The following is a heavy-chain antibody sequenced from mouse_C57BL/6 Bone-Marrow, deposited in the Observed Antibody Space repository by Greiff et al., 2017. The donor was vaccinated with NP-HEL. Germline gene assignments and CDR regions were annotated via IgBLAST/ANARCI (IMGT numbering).Heavy chain of an antibody. Sequence: VQLQQSGAELVRPGASVTLSCKASGYTFTDYEMHWVKQTPVHGLEWIGAIDPETGGTAYNQKFKGKAILTADKSSSTAYMELRSLTSEDSAVYYCTRWDGNYPYYYAMDYWGQGTSVTVSS. CDR2: IDPETGGT. J-gene: IGHJ4*01. D-gene: IGHD2-1*01. V-gene: IGHV1-15*01. CDR1: GYTFTDYE. CDR3: TRWDGNYPYYYAMDY.